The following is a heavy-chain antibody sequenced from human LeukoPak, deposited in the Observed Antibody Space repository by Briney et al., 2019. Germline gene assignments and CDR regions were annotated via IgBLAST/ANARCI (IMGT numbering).Heavy chain of an antibody. V-gene: IGHV3-30*04. J-gene: IGHJ4*02. CDR3: ATLGPFDY. CDR2: IRYDGSNQ. CDR1: GFTFSSYA. Sequence: GRSLRLSCAASGFTFSSYAMHWVRQAPGKGLEWVAFIRYDGSNQYYADSVKGRFTISRDNSKNTLSLQMNSLRAEDTAVYYCATLGPFDYWGQGTLVTVPS.